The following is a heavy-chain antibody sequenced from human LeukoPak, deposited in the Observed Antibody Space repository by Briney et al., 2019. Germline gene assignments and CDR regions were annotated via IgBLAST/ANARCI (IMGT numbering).Heavy chain of an antibody. Sequence: SQTLSLTCTVSGGSISSGGYYWSWIRQPPGKGLEWIGNIYYSGSTYYNPSLKSRVTISVDTSRNQFSLKLSSVTAADTAVYYCARRRGGSSECDYWGQGTLVTVSS. CDR1: GGSISSGGYY. V-gene: IGHV4-30-2*03. J-gene: IGHJ4*02. CDR3: ARRRGGSSECDY. CDR2: IYYSGST. D-gene: IGHD6-6*01.